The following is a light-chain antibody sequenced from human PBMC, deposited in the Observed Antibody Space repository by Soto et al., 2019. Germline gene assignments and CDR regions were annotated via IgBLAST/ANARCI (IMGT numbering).Light chain of an antibody. CDR1: QAVSSNY. Sequence: ALTQSPGTLSSSPGERATLSCRASQAVSSNYLAWYQQKPGQTPRLLISGASGRATGVPDRFSGSGSGTEFTLTIDRLESEDFAVYFCQQYGDLPWTFGQGTKVDIK. CDR3: QQYGDLPWT. J-gene: IGKJ1*01. V-gene: IGKV3-20*01. CDR2: GAS.